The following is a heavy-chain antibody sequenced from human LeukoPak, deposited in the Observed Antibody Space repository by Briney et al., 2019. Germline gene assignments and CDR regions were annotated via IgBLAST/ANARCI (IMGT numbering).Heavy chain of an antibody. J-gene: IGHJ4*02. Sequence: PGGSLRLSCTASGFTSGDYAMSWFRQAPGKGLEWVGFIRSKAYGGTTEYAASVKGRFTISRDDSKSIAYLQMNSLKTEDTAVYYCTREGDSSGSFDYWGQGTLVTVSS. CDR3: TREGDSSGSFDY. CDR1: GFTSGDYA. CDR2: IRSKAYGGTT. D-gene: IGHD6-19*01. V-gene: IGHV3-49*03.